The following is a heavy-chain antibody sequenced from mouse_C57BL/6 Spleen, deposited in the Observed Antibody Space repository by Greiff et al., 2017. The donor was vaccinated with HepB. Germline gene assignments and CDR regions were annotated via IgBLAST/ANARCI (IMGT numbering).Heavy chain of an antibody. V-gene: IGHV1-74*01. CDR1: GYTFTSYW. J-gene: IGHJ2*01. CDR3: AIEGYGSGCDY. CDR2: IHPSDSDT. Sequence: QVQLKQPGAELVKPGASVKVSCKASGYTFTSYWMHWVKQRPGQGLEWIGRIHPSDSDTNYNQKFKGKATLTVDKSCSKAYMQLSSLTSEDSAVYYGAIEGYGSGCDYWGQGTTLTVSS. D-gene: IGHD1-1*01.